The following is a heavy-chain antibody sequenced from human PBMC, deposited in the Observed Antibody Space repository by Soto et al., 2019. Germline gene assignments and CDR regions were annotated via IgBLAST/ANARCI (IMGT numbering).Heavy chain of an antibody. V-gene: IGHV4-61*01. CDR2: IYYSGST. J-gene: IGHJ5*02. Sequence: SETLSLTCTVSGGSVSSGSYYWSWIRQPPGKGLEWIGYIYYSGSTNYNPSLKSRVTISVDTSKNQFSLKLSSVTAADTAVYYCERTYYYDSSGYYRSSWLDPWGPGTLVNVSS. CDR3: ERTYYYDSSGYYRSSWLDP. CDR1: GGSVSSGSYY. D-gene: IGHD3-22*01.